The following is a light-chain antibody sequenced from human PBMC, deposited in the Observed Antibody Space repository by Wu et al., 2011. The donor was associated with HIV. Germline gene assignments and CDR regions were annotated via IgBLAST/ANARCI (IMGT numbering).Light chain of an antibody. CDR3: QQYNGWPQT. CDR2: DAS. CDR1: QSVNNY. V-gene: IGKV3-15*01. Sequence: ATLSCRASQSVNNYLVWYHKNLGQPPRLLIYDASTRAAGFPAGSVAWSGTEFTLTISTLQSGDVAVYYCQQYNGWPQTFGQGTKVEI. J-gene: IGKJ1*01.